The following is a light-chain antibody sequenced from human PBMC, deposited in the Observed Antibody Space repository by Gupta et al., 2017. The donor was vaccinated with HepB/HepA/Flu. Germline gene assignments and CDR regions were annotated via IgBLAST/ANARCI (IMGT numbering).Light chain of an antibody. Sequence: QSVLTQPPSVSEAPRQRVTISCSGSSSNIGFKAVNWYQQLPGKAPKLLIYYDDLRPSGVSDRFSGSKSGTSASLAISGLQAEDEADYYCAVWDDSLDAYVFGTGTKVTVL. V-gene: IGLV1-36*01. CDR3: AVWDDSLDAYV. J-gene: IGLJ1*01. CDR1: SSNIGFKA. CDR2: YDD.